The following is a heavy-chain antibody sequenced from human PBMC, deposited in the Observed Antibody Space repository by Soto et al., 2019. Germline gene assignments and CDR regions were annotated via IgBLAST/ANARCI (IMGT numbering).Heavy chain of an antibody. J-gene: IGHJ6*02. CDR2: INPNNGGT. V-gene: IGHV1-2*02. D-gene: IGHD1-20*01. Sequence: ASVKVSCTASGYTFAGYFMHWVRQAPGQGLEWMGWINPNNGGTNYAQKFRGRVTMTTDTSTSTAYMELRSLRSDDTAVYYCAREVTGTVWYYYGMDVWGQGTTVTVSS. CDR1: GYTFAGYF. CDR3: AREVTGTVWYYYGMDV.